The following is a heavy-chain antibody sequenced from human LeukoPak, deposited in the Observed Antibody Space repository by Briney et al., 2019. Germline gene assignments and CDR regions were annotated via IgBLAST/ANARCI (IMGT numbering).Heavy chain of an antibody. J-gene: IGHJ5*02. CDR1: GYTFTSYD. CDR3: ARGGTDIVVVPAAQEDWFDP. V-gene: IGHV1-8*01. Sequence: ASVKVSCKASGYTFTSYDINWVRQATGQGLEWMGWMNPNSGNTGYAQKFQGRVTMTRNTSISTAYMELSSLRSEDTAVYYCARGGTDIVVVPAAQEDWFDPWGQGTLVTVSS. CDR2: MNPNSGNT. D-gene: IGHD2-2*01.